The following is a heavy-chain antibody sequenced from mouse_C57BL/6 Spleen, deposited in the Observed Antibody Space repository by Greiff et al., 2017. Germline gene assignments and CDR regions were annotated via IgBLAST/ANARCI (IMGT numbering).Heavy chain of an antibody. CDR3: ARGELTWFAY. V-gene: IGHV1-69*01. Sequence: QVQLQQPGAELVMPGASVKLSCKASGYTFTSYWMHWVKQRPGQGLEWIGEIDPSDSYTNYNQKFKGKSTLTVDKSSSTAYMQLSSLTSEASAVYYCARGELTWFAYWGQGTLVTVSA. CDR2: IDPSDSYT. CDR1: GYTFTSYW. J-gene: IGHJ3*01.